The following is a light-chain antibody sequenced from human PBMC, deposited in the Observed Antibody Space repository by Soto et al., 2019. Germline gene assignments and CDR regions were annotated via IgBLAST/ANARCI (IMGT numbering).Light chain of an antibody. CDR2: EVS. Sequence: QSALTQPASVSGSPGQSITISCTGTSSDVGGYNFVSWYQQHPDRAPKLLIYEVSRRPSGVSNRFSGSKSGDTASLTISGPQAEDEADYYCYSYRGYYTRVFGTGTKVTVL. CDR3: YSYRGYYTRV. J-gene: IGLJ1*01. V-gene: IGLV2-14*01. CDR1: SSDVGGYNF.